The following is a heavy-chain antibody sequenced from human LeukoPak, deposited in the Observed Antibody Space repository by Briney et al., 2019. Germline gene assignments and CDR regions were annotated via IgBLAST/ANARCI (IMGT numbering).Heavy chain of an antibody. CDR3: AGGETTVVMFDY. CDR1: GGSISSYY. D-gene: IGHD4-23*01. J-gene: IGHJ4*02. CDR2: IYYSGST. V-gene: IGHV4-59*08. Sequence: QPSETLSLTCTVSGGSISSYYWSWIRQPPGKGLEWIGYIYYSGSTNYNPSLKSRVTISVDTSKNQFSLKLSSVTAADTAVYYCAGGETTVVMFDYWGQGTLVTVSS.